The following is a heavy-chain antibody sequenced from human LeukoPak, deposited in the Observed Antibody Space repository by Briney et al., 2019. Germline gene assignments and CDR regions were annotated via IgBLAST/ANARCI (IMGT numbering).Heavy chain of an antibody. CDR2: INSDGSST. D-gene: IGHD4-17*01. CDR1: GLTFSSYW. Sequence: GGSLRLSCAASGLTFSSYWMHWVRQAPGKGLVWVSRINSDGSSTTYADSVKGRFTISRDNAKNTLYLQMNSLRAEDTAVYYCARARRGDYGSFDYWGQGTLVTVSS. V-gene: IGHV3-74*01. J-gene: IGHJ4*02. CDR3: ARARRGDYGSFDY.